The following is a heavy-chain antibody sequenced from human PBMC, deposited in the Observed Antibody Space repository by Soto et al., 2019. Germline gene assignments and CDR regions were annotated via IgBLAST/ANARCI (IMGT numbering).Heavy chain of an antibody. Sequence: QVQLVESGGGVVQPGRSLRLSCAASGFTFSSYGMHWVRQAPGKGLEWVAVISYDGSNKYYADSVKGRFTISRDNSKNTLYLQMNSLRAEDTAVYYCAKVFSVALERFWDYYYGMDVWGQGTTVTVSS. J-gene: IGHJ6*02. D-gene: IGHD1-1*01. CDR2: ISYDGSNK. CDR3: AKVFSVALERFWDYYYGMDV. CDR1: GFTFSSYG. V-gene: IGHV3-30*18.